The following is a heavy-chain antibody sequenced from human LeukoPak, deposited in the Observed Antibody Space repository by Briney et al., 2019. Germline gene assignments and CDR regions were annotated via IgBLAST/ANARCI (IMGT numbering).Heavy chain of an antibody. D-gene: IGHD1-26*01. Sequence: ETLSLTCAVYGGSFSGYYWSWIRQPPGKGLEWIGYIYYSGSTNYNPSLKSRVTISVDTSKNQFSLKLSSVTAADTAVYYCASSRDSGGYYWAFDYWGQGTLVTVSS. CDR3: ASSRDSGGYYWAFDY. J-gene: IGHJ4*02. CDR2: IYYSGST. CDR1: GGSFSGYY. V-gene: IGHV4-59*08.